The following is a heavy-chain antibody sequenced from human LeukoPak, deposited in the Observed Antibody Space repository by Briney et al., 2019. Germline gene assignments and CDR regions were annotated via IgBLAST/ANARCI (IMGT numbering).Heavy chain of an antibody. CDR2: IFPGNSDT. J-gene: IGHJ5*02. CDR1: GCSFTKYW. Sequence: GESLKISCKASGCSFTKYWIGWVRQMPGKGLEWMAIIFPGNSDTRCSASFQGQVTISADTSITTAYLQWSSLTASDTAMYYCARERESGSSWFDPWGQGTLVTVSS. V-gene: IGHV5-51*01. CDR3: ARERESGSSWFDP. D-gene: IGHD3-10*01.